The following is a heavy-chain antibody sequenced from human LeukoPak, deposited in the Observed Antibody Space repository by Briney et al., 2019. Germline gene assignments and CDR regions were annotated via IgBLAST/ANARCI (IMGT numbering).Heavy chain of an antibody. CDR1: GDSISRYY. J-gene: IGHJ4*02. Sequence: PSETLSLTCSVSGDSISRYYWNWIRQPAGKGLEWIGRVFASGTTNYNPPLTSRVSISADKSKNQVSLRLSSVTAADTAIYYCARGWKQLVYWGQGALVTVSS. D-gene: IGHD1-1*01. V-gene: IGHV4-4*07. CDR2: VFASGTT. CDR3: ARGWKQLVY.